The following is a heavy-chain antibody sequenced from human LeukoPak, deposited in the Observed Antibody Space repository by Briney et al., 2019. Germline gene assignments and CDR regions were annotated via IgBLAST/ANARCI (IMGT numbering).Heavy chain of an antibody. Sequence: GGSLRLSCAASGFTFSSYAMHWVRQAPGKGLEYVSAISSNGGSTYYANSVRGRFTISRDNSKNTLYLQMGSLRAEDMAVYYCARALLGPVWFGESLGYWGQGTLVTVSS. J-gene: IGHJ4*02. CDR1: GFTFSSYA. D-gene: IGHD3-10*01. CDR2: ISSNGGST. V-gene: IGHV3-64*01. CDR3: ARALLGPVWFGESLGY.